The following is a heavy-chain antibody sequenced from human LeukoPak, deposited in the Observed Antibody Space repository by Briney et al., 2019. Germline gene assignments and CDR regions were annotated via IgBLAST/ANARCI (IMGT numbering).Heavy chain of an antibody. J-gene: IGHJ4*02. CDR3: ARGLRFLEWLSQIDY. V-gene: IGHV3-30-3*01. CDR2: ISYDGSNK. CDR1: GFTFSSYA. Sequence: GGSLRLSCAASGFTFSSYAMHWARQAPGKGLEWVAVISYDGSNKYYADSVKGRFTISRDNSKNTLYLQMNSLRAEDTAVYYCARGLRFLEWLSQIDYWGQGTLVTVSS. D-gene: IGHD3-3*01.